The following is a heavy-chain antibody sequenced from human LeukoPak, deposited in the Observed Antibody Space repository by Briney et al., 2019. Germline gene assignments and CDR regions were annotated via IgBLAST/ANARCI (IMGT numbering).Heavy chain of an antibody. CDR2: ISYDGSNK. J-gene: IGHJ5*02. CDR3: ARDSNGDYGGGFDP. D-gene: IGHD4-17*01. Sequence: PGRSLRLSCAASGFTFSSYAMHWVRQAPGKGLEWVAVISYDGSNKYYADSVKGRFTISRDNSKNTLYLQMNSVRAEDTAVYYCARDSNGDYGGGFDPWGQGTLVTVSS. V-gene: IGHV3-30-3*01. CDR1: GFTFSSYA.